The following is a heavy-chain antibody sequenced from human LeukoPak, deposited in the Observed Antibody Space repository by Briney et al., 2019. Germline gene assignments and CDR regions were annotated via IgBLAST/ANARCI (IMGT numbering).Heavy chain of an antibody. V-gene: IGHV4-34*01. J-gene: IGHJ2*01. Sequence: SETLSLTCAVYGGSLSGYYGSWIRQPPGRGLEWIGEINHSGSTNSNPSLKSRVTISVDTSKNQFSRKLRSVTAADTAVYYCARHVVWELPPYFDLWGRGTLVTVSS. D-gene: IGHD1-26*01. CDR3: ARHVVWELPPYFDL. CDR1: GGSLSGYY. CDR2: INHSGST.